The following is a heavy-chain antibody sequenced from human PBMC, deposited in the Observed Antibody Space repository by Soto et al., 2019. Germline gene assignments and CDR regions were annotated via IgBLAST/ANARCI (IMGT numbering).Heavy chain of an antibody. CDR3: ARAGDTAMVNPYYYGMDV. CDR2: ISSSSSYI. J-gene: IGHJ6*02. Sequence: TGGSLRLSCAASGFTFSSYSMNWVRQAPGKGLEWVSSISSSSSYIYYADSVKGRFTISRDNAKNSLYLQMNSLRAEDTAVYYCARAGDTAMVNPYYYGMDVWGQGTTVTVSS. V-gene: IGHV3-21*01. CDR1: GFTFSSYS. D-gene: IGHD5-18*01.